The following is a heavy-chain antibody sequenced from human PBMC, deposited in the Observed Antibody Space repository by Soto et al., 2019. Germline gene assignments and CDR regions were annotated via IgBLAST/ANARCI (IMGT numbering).Heavy chain of an antibody. CDR2: IYPGDSDT. D-gene: IGHD4-17*01. V-gene: IGHV5-51*01. Sequence: GESLKISCKGSGYSFTSYWIGWVRQMPGKGLEWMGIIYPGDSDTRYSPSFQGQVTLSADKSISTAYLQWSSLKASDTAMYYCARPHEDDYSRGIASAFGIWGQGTMVTVSS. CDR3: ARPHEDDYSRGIASAFGI. J-gene: IGHJ3*02. CDR1: GYSFTSYW.